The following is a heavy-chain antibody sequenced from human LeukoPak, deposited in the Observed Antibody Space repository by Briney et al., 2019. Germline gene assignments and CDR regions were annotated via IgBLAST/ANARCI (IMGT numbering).Heavy chain of an antibody. Sequence: SETLSLTCTVSGGSISRTNYYWGWIRQPPGKGLEWIGEINHSGSTNYNPSLKSRVTISVDTSKNQFSLKLSSVTAADTAVYYCARGGRGYSYGRSDYWGQGTLVTVSS. D-gene: IGHD5-18*01. CDR1: GGSISRTNYY. CDR3: ARGGRGYSYGRSDY. J-gene: IGHJ4*02. CDR2: INHSGST. V-gene: IGHV4-39*07.